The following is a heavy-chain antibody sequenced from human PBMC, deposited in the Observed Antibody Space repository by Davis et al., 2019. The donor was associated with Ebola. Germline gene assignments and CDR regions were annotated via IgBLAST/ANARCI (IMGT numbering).Heavy chain of an antibody. CDR1: GDSISSGGYY. CDR3: ARRAGIHYYYGMDV. J-gene: IGHJ6*04. CDR2: IFYSGIT. V-gene: IGHV4-31*03. Sequence: MPSETLSLTCSVSGDSISSGGYYWSWIRQRPGKGLEWIGYIFYSGITYYNPSLKSRVTISVDTSKNQFSLSLRSVTAADTAVYYCARRAGIHYYYGMDVWGKGTTVTVSS. D-gene: IGHD3-10*01.